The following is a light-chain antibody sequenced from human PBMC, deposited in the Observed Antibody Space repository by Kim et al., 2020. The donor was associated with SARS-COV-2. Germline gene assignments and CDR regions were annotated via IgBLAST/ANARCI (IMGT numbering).Light chain of an antibody. CDR2: DAF. J-gene: IGKJ4*01. V-gene: IGKV3-11*02. Sequence: SLSPGARATLSCRASHRVNNYLAWYQQKPGQAPRLLIYDAFNRATGIPARFSGSGSGRDYTLTISSLEPEDSAVYYCQQRSNWLTFGGGTKVDIK. CDR3: QQRSNWLT. CDR1: HRVNNY.